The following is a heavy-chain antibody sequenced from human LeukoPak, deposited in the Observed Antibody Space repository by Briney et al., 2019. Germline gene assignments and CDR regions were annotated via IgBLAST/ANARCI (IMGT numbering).Heavy chain of an antibody. J-gene: IGHJ4*02. V-gene: IGHV5-51*01. CDR3: ARRYCSGGSCSFFDY. CDR2: IYPGDSDT. D-gene: IGHD2-15*01. Sequence: GESLKISCKGSGYSFTSYWIGWVRQMPGKGLEWMGIIYPGDSDTGYSPSFQGQVTISADKSISTAYLQWSSLKASDTAMYYCARRYCSGGSCSFFDYWGQGTLVTVSS. CDR1: GYSFTSYW.